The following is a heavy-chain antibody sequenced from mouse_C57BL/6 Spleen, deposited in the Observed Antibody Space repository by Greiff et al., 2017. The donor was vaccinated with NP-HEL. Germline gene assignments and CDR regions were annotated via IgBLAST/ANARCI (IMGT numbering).Heavy chain of an antibody. CDR3: ARGGITTVVAMDFDY. V-gene: IGHV1-81*01. D-gene: IGHD1-1*01. CDR2: IYPRSGNT. CDR1: GYTFTSYG. Sequence: VHLVESGAELARPGASVKLSCKASGYTFTSYGISWVKQRTGQGLEWIGEIYPRSGNTYYNEKFKGKATLTADKSSSTAYMELRSLTSEDSAVYFCARGGITTVVAMDFDYWGQGTTLTVSS. J-gene: IGHJ2*01.